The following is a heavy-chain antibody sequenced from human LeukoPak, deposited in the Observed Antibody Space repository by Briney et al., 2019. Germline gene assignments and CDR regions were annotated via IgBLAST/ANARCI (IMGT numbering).Heavy chain of an antibody. CDR3: ARIWNYWIFDY. CDR2: IYHSGST. J-gene: IGHJ4*02. D-gene: IGHD1-7*01. V-gene: IGHV4-38-2*01. CDR1: GYSISSGYY. Sequence: PSETLSLTCAVSGYSISSGYYWGWIRQPPGKGLEWIGRIYHSGSTYYNPSLKSRVTISVDTSKNQFSLKLSSVTAADTAVYYCARIWNYWIFDYWGQGTLVTVSS.